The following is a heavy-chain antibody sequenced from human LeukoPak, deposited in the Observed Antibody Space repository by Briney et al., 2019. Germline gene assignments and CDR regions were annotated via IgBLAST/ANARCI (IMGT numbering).Heavy chain of an antibody. D-gene: IGHD5-18*01. V-gene: IGHV3-48*04. CDR2: ISSASGSI. CDR3: AGGGSGYSYDTYYYYMDV. CDR1: GFTFSSYS. J-gene: IGHJ6*03. Sequence: PGGSLRLSCAASGFTFSSYSMNWVRQAPGKGLEWVSYISSASGSIYYADSVKGRFTISRDNAKNSLFLQMNSLRAEDTAVYYCAGGGSGYSYDTYYYYMDVWGKGTTVTVSS.